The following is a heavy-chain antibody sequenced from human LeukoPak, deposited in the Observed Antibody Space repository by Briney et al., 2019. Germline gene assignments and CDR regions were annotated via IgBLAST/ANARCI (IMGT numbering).Heavy chain of an antibody. CDR1: GYSISSGYY. Sequence: SETLSLTCTVSGYSISSGYYWGWIRQPPGKGLEWIGSIYHSGSTYYNPSLKSRVTISVDTSKNQFSLKLSSVTAADTAVYYCARDSIVGATVDAFDIWGQGTMVTVSS. D-gene: IGHD1-26*01. CDR3: ARDSIVGATVDAFDI. CDR2: IYHSGST. J-gene: IGHJ3*02. V-gene: IGHV4-38-2*02.